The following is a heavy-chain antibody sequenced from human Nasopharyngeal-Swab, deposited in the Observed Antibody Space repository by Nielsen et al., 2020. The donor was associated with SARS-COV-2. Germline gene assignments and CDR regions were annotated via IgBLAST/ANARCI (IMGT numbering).Heavy chain of an antibody. CDR2: ISSSSTYI. J-gene: IGHJ3*01. D-gene: IGHD3-10*01. Sequence: GGSLRLSCAASGFTFGTYSMSWVRQAPGKGLEWVSPISSSSTYIYYADSVKGRFTISRDNAKNSLYLQMNSLRAEDTAVYYCAGAYGSGSYFAFDLWGQGTMVTVSS. V-gene: IGHV3-21*01. CDR1: GFTFGTYS. CDR3: AGAYGSGSYFAFDL.